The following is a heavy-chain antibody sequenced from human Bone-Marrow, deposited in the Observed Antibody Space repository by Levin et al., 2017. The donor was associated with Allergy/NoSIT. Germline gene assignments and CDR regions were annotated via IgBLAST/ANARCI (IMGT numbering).Heavy chain of an antibody. D-gene: IGHD4/OR15-4a*01. J-gene: IGHJ3*02. CDR3: TRQRWYGADPDAFDI. V-gene: IGHV5-51*01. Sequence: TGGSLRLSCKGSGYLFPNYRIGWVRQMPGKGLEWMAIFFPADSTVTYSPSFQGHATTPVDRPTSTAYLQWEHLRTPDTGMYYCTRQRWYGADPDAFDIWGQGTMVTVSS. CDR1: GYLFPNYR. CDR2: FFPADSTV.